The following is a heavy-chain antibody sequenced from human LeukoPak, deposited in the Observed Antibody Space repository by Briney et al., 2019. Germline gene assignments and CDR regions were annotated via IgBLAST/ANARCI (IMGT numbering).Heavy chain of an antibody. CDR1: GFTFDDYA. CDR2: ISWNSGSI. Sequence: PGGSLRLSCAASGFTFDDYAMHWVRQAPGKGLEWVSGISWNSGSIGYADSVKGRFTISRDNAKNSLYLQMNSLRAEDTALYYCAKDPYWGQGTLVTVSS. CDR3: AKDPY. V-gene: IGHV3-9*01. J-gene: IGHJ4*02.